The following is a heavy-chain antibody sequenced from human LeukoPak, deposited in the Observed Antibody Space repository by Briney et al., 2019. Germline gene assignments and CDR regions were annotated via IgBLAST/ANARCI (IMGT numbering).Heavy chain of an antibody. CDR1: GGTFSSYA. Sequence: ASVKVSCKASGGTFSSYAISWVRQAPGQGLEWMGRIIPILGIANYAQKFQGRVTITADKSTSTAYMELSSLRSEDTAVYYCARGLEGRTMYYYGMDVWGQGTTVTVSS. V-gene: IGHV1-69*04. CDR3: ARGLEGRTMYYYGMDV. J-gene: IGHJ6*02. CDR2: IIPILGIA. D-gene: IGHD1-1*01.